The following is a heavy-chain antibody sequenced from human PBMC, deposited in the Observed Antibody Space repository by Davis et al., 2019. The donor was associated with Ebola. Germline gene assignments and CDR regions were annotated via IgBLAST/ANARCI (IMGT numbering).Heavy chain of an antibody. CDR3: ERDRPKLGGGGAFDY. D-gene: IGHD7-27*01. V-gene: IGHV1-2*02. J-gene: IGHJ4*02. CDR2: VNPSSGDT. Sequence: AASVKVSCKASGYTFTGDYMHWVRQAPGQGLEWMGWVNPSSGDTSYAQKFQGRVTMTRYTSITTAYMELSGLTSDGAALYYCERDRPKLGGGGAFDYWGQGTLVTVSS. CDR1: GYTFTGDY.